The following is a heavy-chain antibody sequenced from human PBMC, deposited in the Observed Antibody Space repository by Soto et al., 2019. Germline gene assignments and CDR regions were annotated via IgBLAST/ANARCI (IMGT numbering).Heavy chain of an antibody. CDR3: AKDFKVSGGHYGSLNYYYVMDV. CDR1: GFTFSDFG. Sequence: GGSLRLSCAASGFTFSDFGMHWVRQAPGKGLEWVAIISYDGILKYYADSVKGRFTISRDTSKGAVYLQMNSLTPEDTAVYYCAKDFKVSGGHYGSLNYYYVMDVWGQGTTVTVSS. V-gene: IGHV3-30*18. J-gene: IGHJ6*02. D-gene: IGHD3-10*01. CDR2: ISYDGILK.